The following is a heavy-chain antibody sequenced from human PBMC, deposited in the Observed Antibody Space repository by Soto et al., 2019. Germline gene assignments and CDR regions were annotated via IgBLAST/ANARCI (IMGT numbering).Heavy chain of an antibody. D-gene: IGHD6-19*01. CDR1: GFTFSSYG. J-gene: IGHJ4*02. CDR3: ARDLGYSSQDY. V-gene: IGHV3-33*01. Sequence: PGGSLRLSCAASGFTFSSYGMHWVRQAPGKGLEWVAVIWYDGSNKYYADSVKGRLTISRDNSKNTLYLQMNSLRAEDTAVYYCARDLGYSSQDYWGQGTLVTVSS. CDR2: IWYDGSNK.